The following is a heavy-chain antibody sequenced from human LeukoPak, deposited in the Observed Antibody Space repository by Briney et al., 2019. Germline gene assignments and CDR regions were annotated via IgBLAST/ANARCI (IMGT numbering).Heavy chain of an antibody. CDR2: IYYSGST. Sequence: PSETLSLTCTVSGDSIRTYYWSWIRQPPGKGQEWIGSIYYSGSTNYNPSLKSRVTISVDTSKNQFSLKVSSVTAADTAVYYCARALTPGFCSGGTCSYFDFWGQGTLVTVSS. D-gene: IGHD2-15*01. J-gene: IGHJ4*02. CDR1: GDSIRTYY. CDR3: ARALTPGFCSGGTCSYFDF. V-gene: IGHV4-59*01.